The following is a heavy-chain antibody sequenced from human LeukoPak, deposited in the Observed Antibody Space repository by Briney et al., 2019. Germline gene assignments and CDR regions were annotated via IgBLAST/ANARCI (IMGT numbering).Heavy chain of an antibody. Sequence: SETLSLTCTVSGGSISSGGYYWSWIRQHPGKGLEWIGYIYYSGSTYYNPSLKSRVTISVDTSKNQFSLKLSSVTAADTAVYYCAEVVAATRGAFDIWGQGTMVTVSS. CDR3: AEVVAATRGAFDI. V-gene: IGHV4-31*03. D-gene: IGHD2-15*01. CDR1: GGSISSGGYY. CDR2: IYYSGST. J-gene: IGHJ3*02.